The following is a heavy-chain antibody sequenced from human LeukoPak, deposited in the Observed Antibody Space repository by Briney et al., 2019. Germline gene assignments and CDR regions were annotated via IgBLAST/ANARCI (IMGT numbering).Heavy chain of an antibody. Sequence: ASVKVSCKASGYTFTSYAMHWVRQAPGQRLEWMGWINAGNGNTKYSQKFQGRVTITRDTSASTAYMELSSLRSEDTAVYYCARDEDVDIAMVTGPIDYWGQGTLVTVSS. CDR1: GYTFTSYA. CDR2: INAGNGNT. J-gene: IGHJ4*02. CDR3: ARDEDVDIAMVTGPIDY. V-gene: IGHV1-3*01. D-gene: IGHD5-18*01.